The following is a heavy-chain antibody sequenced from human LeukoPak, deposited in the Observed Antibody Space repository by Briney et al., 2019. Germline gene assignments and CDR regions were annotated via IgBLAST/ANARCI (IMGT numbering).Heavy chain of an antibody. Sequence: GGSLRLFCAATGFAFSSYWMSWVRQAPGKGLEWVANIKQDGSEKDYVDYLKGRLTISRDNAKNSLYLQMNSLRAEDTAVYYCARDMYYDFWSGSPLSRYGMDVWGQGTTVTVS. CDR2: IKQDGSEK. J-gene: IGHJ6*02. CDR3: ARDMYYDFWSGSPLSRYGMDV. CDR1: GFAFSSYW. V-gene: IGHV3-7*01. D-gene: IGHD3-3*01.